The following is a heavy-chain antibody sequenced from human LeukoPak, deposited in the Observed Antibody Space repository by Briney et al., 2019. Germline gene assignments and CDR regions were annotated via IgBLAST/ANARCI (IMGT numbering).Heavy chain of an antibody. V-gene: IGHV3-74*01. CDR3: AGHHYYFDH. CDR2: IKSDGSST. CDR1: GFTFSNYW. Sequence: GGSLRLSCAASGFTFSNYWMHWVRQAPGEALMWVSRIKSDGSSTTYADSVKGRFTISRDNSKNTLYLQMNSLRADDTALYYCAGHHYYFDHWGQGTLVTVSS. J-gene: IGHJ4*02.